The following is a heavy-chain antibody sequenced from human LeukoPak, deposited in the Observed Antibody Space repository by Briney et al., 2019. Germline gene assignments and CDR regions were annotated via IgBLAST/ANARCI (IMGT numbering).Heavy chain of an antibody. CDR3: ARVSRVYSSSWYDSYYFDY. CDR1: GYTFTGYY. J-gene: IGHJ4*02. D-gene: IGHD6-13*01. Sequence: ASVKVSCKASGYTFTGYYMHWVRQAPGQGLEWMGWINPNSVGTNYVQKFQGRVTMTRDTSISTAYMELSRLRSDDTAVYHCARVSRVYSSSWYDSYYFDYWGQRTLVTVSS. V-gene: IGHV1-2*02. CDR2: INPNSVGT.